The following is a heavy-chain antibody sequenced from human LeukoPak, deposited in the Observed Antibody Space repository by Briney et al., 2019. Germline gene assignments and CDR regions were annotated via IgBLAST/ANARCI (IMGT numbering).Heavy chain of an antibody. V-gene: IGHV3-23*01. J-gene: IGHJ4*02. CDR1: GFTFSSYG. CDR3: ARDGHTRWELRRFDY. CDR2: ISGSGGST. D-gene: IGHD1-26*01. Sequence: PGGSLRLSCAASGFTFSSYGMSGLRQAPGKGLEWVSAISGSGGSTYYADSVKGRFTISRDNSKNTLYLQMNSLRAEDTAVYYCARDGHTRWELRRFDYWGQGTLVTVSS.